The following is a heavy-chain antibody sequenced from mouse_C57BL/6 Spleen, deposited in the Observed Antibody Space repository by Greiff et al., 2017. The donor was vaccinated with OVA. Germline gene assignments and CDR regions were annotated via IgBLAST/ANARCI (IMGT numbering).Heavy chain of an antibody. CDR1: GYTFTSYW. CDR3: ARRDYVGYFDV. V-gene: IGHV1-50*01. D-gene: IGHD2-4*01. Sequence: VQLQQPGAELVKPGASVKLSCKASGYTFTSYWMQWVKQRPGQGLEWIGEIDPSDSYTNYNQKFKGKATLTVDTSSSTAYMQLSSLTSEDSAVYYCARRDYVGYFDVWGTGTTVTVSS. CDR2: IDPSDSYT. J-gene: IGHJ1*03.